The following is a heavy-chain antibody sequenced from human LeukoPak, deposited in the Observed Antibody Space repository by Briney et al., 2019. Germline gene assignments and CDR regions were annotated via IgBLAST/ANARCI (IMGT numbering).Heavy chain of an antibody. D-gene: IGHD4-17*01. Sequence: GGSLRLSCAASGFTFSSYAMHWVRQAPGKGLEWVAVTSYDGSNKYYADSVKGRFTISRDNSKNTLYLQMNSLRAEDTAVYYCARDRAMTTVTTGLGWGIDYWGQGTLVTVSS. J-gene: IGHJ4*02. CDR1: GFTFSSYA. CDR3: ARDRAMTTVTTGLGWGIDY. CDR2: TSYDGSNK. V-gene: IGHV3-30*04.